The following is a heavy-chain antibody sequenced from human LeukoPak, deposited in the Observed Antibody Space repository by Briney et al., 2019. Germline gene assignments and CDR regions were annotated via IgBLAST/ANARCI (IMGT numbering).Heavy chain of an antibody. Sequence: ASVTVSCKASGYTFTGYYMHWVRQAPGQGLEWMGWINPNSGGTNYAQKFQGRVTMTRDTSISTAYMELSRLRSDGTAVYYCARDLRSIAARGYYYYGMDVWGQGTTVTVSS. CDR2: INPNSGGT. D-gene: IGHD6-6*01. CDR1: GYTFTGYY. J-gene: IGHJ6*02. CDR3: ARDLRSIAARGYYYYGMDV. V-gene: IGHV1-2*02.